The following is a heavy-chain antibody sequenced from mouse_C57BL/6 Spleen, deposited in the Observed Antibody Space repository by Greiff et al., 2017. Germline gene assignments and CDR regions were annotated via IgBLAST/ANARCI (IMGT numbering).Heavy chain of an antibody. V-gene: IGHV1-54*01. CDR1: GYAFTNYL. D-gene: IGHD1-3*01. CDR2: INPGSGGT. CDR3: ARCRLNEQYYFED. J-gene: IGHJ2*01. Sequence: QVQLQQSGAELVRPGTSVKVSCKASGYAFTNYLIEWVKQRPGQGLEWIGVINPGSGGTNYNEKFKGKATLTADESSSTAYMQLSSLTSEDSAVYFCARCRLNEQYYFEDWGKGTTLTVSS.